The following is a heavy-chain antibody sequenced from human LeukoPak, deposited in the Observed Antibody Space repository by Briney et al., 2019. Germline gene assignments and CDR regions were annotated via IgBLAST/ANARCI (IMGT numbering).Heavy chain of an antibody. CDR3: ARISILNLGELSEAFDM. CDR2: IKQDGSEK. J-gene: IGHJ3*02. V-gene: IGHV3-7*05. CDR1: GFTFSNYW. Sequence: GGSLRLSCAASGFTFSNYWMTWVRQAPGKGLEWVANIKQDGSEKYFVDSVKGRFTISRDNAKNSLYLQMNSLRAEDTAVYFCARISILNLGELSEAFDMWGQGTMVTVSS. D-gene: IGHD3-16*02.